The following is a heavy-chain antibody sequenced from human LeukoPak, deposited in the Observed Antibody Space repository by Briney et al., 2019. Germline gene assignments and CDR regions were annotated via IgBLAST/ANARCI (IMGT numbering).Heavy chain of an antibody. CDR1: GYSFTSYS. CDR2: IYPGDSDT. CDR3: ARRDGYCSSTSCYADYYYGMDV. Sequence: GESLKISCKGSGYSFTSYSIGWVRQMPGKGLEWMGIIYPGDSDTTYSPSFQGQVTISADKSISTAYLQWSSLKASDTAMYYCARRDGYCSSTSCYADYYYGMDVWGQGTTVTVSS. D-gene: IGHD2-2*01. J-gene: IGHJ6*02. V-gene: IGHV5-51*01.